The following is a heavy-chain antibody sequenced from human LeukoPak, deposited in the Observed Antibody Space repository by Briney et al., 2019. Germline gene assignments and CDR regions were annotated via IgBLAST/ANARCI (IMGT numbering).Heavy chain of an antibody. Sequence: PGGSLRLSCAASGFTFSSNSMNWVRQAPGEGLEWVSFITGSGTIIYYADSVKGRFTISRDNAKNSVYLQMNSLRAEDTAVYYCARGITELDYWGQGTLVTVSS. V-gene: IGHV3-48*01. CDR2: ITGSGTII. J-gene: IGHJ4*02. D-gene: IGHD3-10*01. CDR1: GFTFSSNS. CDR3: ARGITELDY.